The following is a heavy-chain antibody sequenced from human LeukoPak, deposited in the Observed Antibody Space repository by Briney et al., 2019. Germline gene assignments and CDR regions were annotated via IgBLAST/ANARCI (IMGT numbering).Heavy chain of an antibody. CDR3: ARSPRDSSGYWGFDY. D-gene: IGHD3-22*01. J-gene: IGHJ4*02. CDR1: GGSISSYY. Sequence: SETLSLTCTVSGGSISSYYWSWIRQPPGKGLEWMGYIYYSGSTNYNPSLKSRVTISVDTSKNQFSLKLSSVTAADTAVYYCARSPRDSSGYWGFDYWGQGTLVTVSS. V-gene: IGHV4-59*01. CDR2: IYYSGST.